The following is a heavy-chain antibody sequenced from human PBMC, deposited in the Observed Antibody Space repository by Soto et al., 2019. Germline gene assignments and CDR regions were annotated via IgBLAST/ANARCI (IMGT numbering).Heavy chain of an antibody. CDR3: ARDPETMVRGPLYNWFDP. J-gene: IGHJ5*02. V-gene: IGHV3-33*01. Sequence: GGSLRLSCAASGFTFSSYGMHWVRQAPGKGLEWVAVIWYDGSNKYYADSVKGRFTISRDNSKNTLYLQMNSLRAEDTAVYYCARDPETMVRGPLYNWFDPWGQGTLVTVSS. CDR2: IWYDGSNK. CDR1: GFTFSSYG. D-gene: IGHD3-10*01.